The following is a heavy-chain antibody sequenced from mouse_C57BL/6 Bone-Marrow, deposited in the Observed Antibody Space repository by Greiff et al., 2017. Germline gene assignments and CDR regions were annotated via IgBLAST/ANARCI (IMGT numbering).Heavy chain of an antibody. J-gene: IGHJ4*01. V-gene: IGHV5-12*01. Sequence: EVKLVESGGGVVQPGGSLKLSCAASGFTFSDYYMYWVRQTPEKRLEWVAYISNGGGSTYYPDTVKGRFTISRDNAKNTLDLQMSRLKSEDTAMYYCARGWLLHAMDYWGQGTSVTVSS. CDR3: ARGWLLHAMDY. D-gene: IGHD2-3*01. CDR2: ISNGGGST. CDR1: GFTFSDYY.